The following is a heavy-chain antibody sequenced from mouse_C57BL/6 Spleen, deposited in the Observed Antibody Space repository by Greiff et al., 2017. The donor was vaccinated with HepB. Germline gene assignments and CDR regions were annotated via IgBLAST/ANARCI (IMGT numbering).Heavy chain of an antibody. D-gene: IGHD1-1*01. Sequence: QVQLQQPGAELVMPGASVKLSCKASGYTFTSYWMHWVKQRPGQGLEWIGEIDPSDSYTNYNQKFKGKSTLTVDKSSSTAYMQLSSLTSEDSAVYYCARRGLRYLYFDYWGQGTTLTVSS. V-gene: IGHV1-69*01. J-gene: IGHJ2*01. CDR1: GYTFTSYW. CDR2: IDPSDSYT. CDR3: ARRGLRYLYFDY.